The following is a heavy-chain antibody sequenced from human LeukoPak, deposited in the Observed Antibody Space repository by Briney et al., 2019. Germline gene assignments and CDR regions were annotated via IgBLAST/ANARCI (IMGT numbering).Heavy chain of an antibody. D-gene: IGHD3-22*01. CDR3: ARGGASGHYPEIDY. CDR2: VYYSGST. J-gene: IGHJ4*02. Sequence: PSETLSLTGSVSGGSINTYYWSWIRQPPGKGLEWIGYVYYSGSTNYNPSLKSRVTISVDTSKNQFSLKLSSVTAADTAIYYCARGGASGHYPEIDYWGQGTLVTVSS. CDR1: GGSINTYY. V-gene: IGHV4-59*01.